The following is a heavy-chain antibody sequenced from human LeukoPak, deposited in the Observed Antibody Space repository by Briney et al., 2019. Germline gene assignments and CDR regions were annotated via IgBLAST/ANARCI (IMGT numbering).Heavy chain of an antibody. D-gene: IGHD5-18*01. CDR3: ARANTWIQLFDY. CDR2: IYHSGST. J-gene: IGHJ4*02. Sequence: GSLRLSCAASGFTFSSYAMSWVRQAPGKGLEWIGYIYHSGSTNYNPSLKSRVTISVDTSKNQFSLKLNSVTAADTAVYYCARANTWIQLFDYWGQGTLVTVSS. CDR1: GFTFSSYA. V-gene: IGHV4-59*01.